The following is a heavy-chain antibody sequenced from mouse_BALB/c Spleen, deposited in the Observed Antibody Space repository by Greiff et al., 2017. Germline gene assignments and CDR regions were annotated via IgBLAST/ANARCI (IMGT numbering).Heavy chain of an antibody. CDR1: GYTFTDYV. Sequence: QVQLQQSGPELVKPGASVKMSCKASGYTFTDYVISWVKQRTGQGLEWIGEIYPGSGSTYYNEKFKGKATLTADKSSNTAYMQLSSLTSEDSAVYFCARSRDYGVINYAMDYWGQGTSVTVSS. CDR2: IYPGSGST. D-gene: IGHD2-4*01. CDR3: ARSRDYGVINYAMDY. V-gene: IGHV1-77*01. J-gene: IGHJ4*01.